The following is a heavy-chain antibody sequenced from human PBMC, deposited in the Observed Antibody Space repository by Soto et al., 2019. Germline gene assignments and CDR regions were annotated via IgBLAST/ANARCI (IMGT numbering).Heavy chain of an antibody. J-gene: IGHJ4*02. CDR1: GFSFTIFA. V-gene: IGHV3-23*01. CDR2: VSGSGSTT. CDR3: AKDSRYYDSGGYYDY. Sequence: EVQLLESGGGLVQPGGSLRLSCAASGFSFTIFAMSWVRQAPGKGLEWVSAVSGSGSTTYYADSVKGRFTISRDNSKKTSYLYMNSLRADDTAVYYCAKDSRYYDSGGYYDYWGQGALVTVSS. D-gene: IGHD3-22*01.